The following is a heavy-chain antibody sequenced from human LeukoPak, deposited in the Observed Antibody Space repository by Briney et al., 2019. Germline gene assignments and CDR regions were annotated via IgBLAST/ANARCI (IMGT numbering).Heavy chain of an antibody. J-gene: IGHJ5*02. D-gene: IGHD3-9*01. V-gene: IGHV4-34*01. CDR3: ARVAVLRYFDWSRRGGWFDP. CDR2: INHSGST. Sequence: SETLSLTCAVYGGSFSGYYWSWIRQPPGKGLVWIGEINHSGSTNYNPSLKSRITISVDTSKNQFSLKLSSVTAADTAVYYCARVAVLRYFDWSRRGGWFDPWGQGTLVTVSS. CDR1: GGSFSGYY.